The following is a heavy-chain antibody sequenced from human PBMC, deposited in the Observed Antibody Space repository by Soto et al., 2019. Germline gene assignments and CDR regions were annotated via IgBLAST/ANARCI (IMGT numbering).Heavy chain of an antibody. J-gene: IGHJ5*02. V-gene: IGHV4-59*01. D-gene: IGHD3-3*01. Sequence: SETLSLTCTVSGGSISSYYWSWIRQPPGKGLEWIGYIYYSGSTNYNPSLKSRVTISVDTSKNQFSLKLSSVTAADTAVYYCARSERSITIFGVVSWFDPWGQGTLVTVSS. CDR3: ARSERSITIFGVVSWFDP. CDR2: IYYSGST. CDR1: GGSISSYY.